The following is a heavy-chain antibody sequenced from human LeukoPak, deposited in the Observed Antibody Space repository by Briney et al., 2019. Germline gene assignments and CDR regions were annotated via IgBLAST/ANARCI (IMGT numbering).Heavy chain of an antibody. V-gene: IGHV4-39*01. D-gene: IGHD4-11*01. CDR3: ASALQGAFDI. Sequence: PETVSLTCTVSGGSISSSRYYWRWVRQPPGKVLVWIGNIYYSESTYYTPSLKSRVTISVDTSKNQFSLKLSSVTAADTAVYYCASALQGAFDIWGQGTMVTVSS. J-gene: IGHJ3*02. CDR2: IYYSEST. CDR1: GGSISSSRYY.